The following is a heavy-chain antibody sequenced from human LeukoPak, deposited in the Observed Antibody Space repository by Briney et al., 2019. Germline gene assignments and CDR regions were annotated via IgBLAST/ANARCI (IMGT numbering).Heavy chain of an antibody. D-gene: IGHD6-6*01. Sequence: GGSLRLSCAASGFTFSSYAMSWVRQAPGKGLEWVSAISGSGGSTYYADSVKGRFTISRDNSKNTLYLQMNSLGAEDTAVYYCANLVEQLVIDYWGQGTLVTVSS. V-gene: IGHV3-23*01. CDR1: GFTFSSYA. CDR2: ISGSGGST. CDR3: ANLVEQLVIDY. J-gene: IGHJ4*02.